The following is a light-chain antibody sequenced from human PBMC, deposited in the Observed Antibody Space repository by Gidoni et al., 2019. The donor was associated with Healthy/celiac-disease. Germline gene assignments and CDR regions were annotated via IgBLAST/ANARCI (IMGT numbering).Light chain of an antibody. CDR2: AAS. Sequence: DIQMTQSPSSLSASVGDRVTITCRASQSISSYLNWYQQKPGKAPKLLIYAASSLQSGVPSRFSGSGSGTGFTLTISSLQPEDFATYYCQQSYSTPPIPFGQGTRLEIK. CDR1: QSISSY. CDR3: QQSYSTPPIP. V-gene: IGKV1-39*01. J-gene: IGKJ5*01.